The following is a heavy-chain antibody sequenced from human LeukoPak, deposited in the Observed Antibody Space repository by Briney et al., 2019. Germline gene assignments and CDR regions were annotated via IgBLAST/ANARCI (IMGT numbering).Heavy chain of an antibody. CDR2: INPNSGGT. D-gene: IGHD3-22*01. CDR3: ARDREFSGYGSPPSAEIDY. V-gene: IGHV1-2*02. CDR1: GYTFTGYY. Sequence: ASVKVSCKASGYTFTGYYMHWVRQAPGQGLEWMGWINPNSGGTNYAQKFQGRVTMTRDTSISTAYMELSRLRSDDTAVYYCARDREFSGYGSPPSAEIDYWGQGTLVTVSS. J-gene: IGHJ4*02.